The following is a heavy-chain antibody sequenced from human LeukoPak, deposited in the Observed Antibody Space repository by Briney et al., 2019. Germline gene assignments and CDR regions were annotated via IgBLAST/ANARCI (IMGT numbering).Heavy chain of an antibody. Sequence: SGGSLRLSCAASGFTFDDYAMNWVRQVPGKGLEWVSGISWNSGSIGYADSVKGRFTISRDNAKNSLYLQMNSLRAEDTALYYCAKAQRPRGYIYGCGSLDYWGQGTLVTVSS. V-gene: IGHV3-9*01. CDR2: ISWNSGSI. J-gene: IGHJ4*02. D-gene: IGHD5-18*01. CDR1: GFTFDDYA. CDR3: AKAQRPRGYIYGCGSLDY.